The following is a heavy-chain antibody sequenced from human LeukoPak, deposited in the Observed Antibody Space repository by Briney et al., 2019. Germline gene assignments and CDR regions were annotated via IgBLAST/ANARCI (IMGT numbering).Heavy chain of an antibody. Sequence: GGSLRLSCAASGFTFSSYAMHWVRQAPGKGLEWVAVISYDGSNKYYADSVKGRFTISRDNSKNTLYLQMNSLRAEDTAVYYCAKEDYGWYVWGQGTTVTVSS. D-gene: IGHD4-17*01. CDR1: GFTFSSYA. J-gene: IGHJ6*02. V-gene: IGHV3-30-3*01. CDR2: ISYDGSNK. CDR3: AKEDYGWYV.